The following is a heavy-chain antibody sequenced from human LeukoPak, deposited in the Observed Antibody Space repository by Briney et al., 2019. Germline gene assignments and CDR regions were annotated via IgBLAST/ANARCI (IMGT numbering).Heavy chain of an antibody. Sequence: GGSLRLSCAASGFTFSTYGVYWVRQAPGKGLEWVSSNSGGSSYYADSVKGRFTISRDNSKNTLYLQMNSLRAEDTAVYYCARGSNWFDPWGQGTLVTVSS. J-gene: IGHJ5*02. V-gene: IGHV3-23*01. CDR1: GFTFSTYG. CDR2: NSGGSS. CDR3: ARGSNWFDP.